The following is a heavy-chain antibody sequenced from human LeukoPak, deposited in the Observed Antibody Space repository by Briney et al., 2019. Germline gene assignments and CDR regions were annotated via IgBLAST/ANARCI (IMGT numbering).Heavy chain of an antibody. CDR1: GFTFSSYS. J-gene: IGHJ4*02. Sequence: QTGGSLRLSCAASGFTFSSYSMNWVRQAPGKGLEWVSFIISDSSAIYYADSVKGRFTISRDNAENSLYLQMNSLRDEDTAVYYCARVPLVRGLIPPFDYWGQGTLVSVSS. CDR2: IISDSSAI. D-gene: IGHD3-10*01. CDR3: ARVPLVRGLIPPFDY. V-gene: IGHV3-48*02.